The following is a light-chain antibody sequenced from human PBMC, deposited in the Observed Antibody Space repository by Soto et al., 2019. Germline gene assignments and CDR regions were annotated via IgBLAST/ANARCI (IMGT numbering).Light chain of an antibody. J-gene: IGLJ3*02. CDR3: AAWDDSLSGPNWV. V-gene: IGLV1-47*01. Sequence: QSVLTQPPSASGTPGQRVTLSCYGSSSNIGSNYAYWYQQLPGTAPKLLIYRNNQRPSGVPDRFSGSKSGTSASLAISGLRSEDEADYYCAAWDDSLSGPNWVFGGGTKLTVL. CDR1: SSNIGSNY. CDR2: RNN.